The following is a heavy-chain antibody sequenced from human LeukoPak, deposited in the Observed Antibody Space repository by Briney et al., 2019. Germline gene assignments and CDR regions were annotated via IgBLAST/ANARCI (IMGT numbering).Heavy chain of an antibody. CDR3: ARAGNIRFDY. J-gene: IGHJ4*02. CDR2: INQDGHAQ. D-gene: IGHD1/OR15-1a*01. V-gene: IGHV3-7*03. Sequence: GGSLRLSCAASGFTPSSYWMTWVRQAPGKGLEWVANINQDGHAQYYVQSVRGRFTISRDNAKSSLYLQMNSLRAEDTAVYYCARAGNIRFDYWGQGTLVTVSS. CDR1: GFTPSSYW.